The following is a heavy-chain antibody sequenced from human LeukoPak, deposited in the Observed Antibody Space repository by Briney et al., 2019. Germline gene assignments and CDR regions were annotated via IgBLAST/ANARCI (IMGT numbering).Heavy chain of an antibody. J-gene: IGHJ4*02. CDR2: IYSGGST. CDR3: ARDLGGYSYGSHFDY. D-gene: IGHD5-18*01. V-gene: IGHV3-66*01. Sequence: GGSLRLSCAASGFTVSSNYMSWVRQAPRKGLEWVSVIYSGGSTYYADSVKGRFTISRDNSKNTLYLQMNSLRAEDTAVYYCARDLGGYSYGSHFDYWGQGTLVTVSS. CDR1: GFTVSSNY.